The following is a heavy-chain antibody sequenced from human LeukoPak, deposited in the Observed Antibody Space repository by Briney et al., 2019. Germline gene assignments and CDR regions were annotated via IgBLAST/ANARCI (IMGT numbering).Heavy chain of an antibody. J-gene: IGHJ4*02. V-gene: IGHV1-3*01. CDR2: INAGNGNT. D-gene: IGHD5-12*01. Sequence: GASVKVSCKASGYAFNEYAMNWVRQAPGQRLEWMGWINAGNGNTKYSQKFQGRVTITRDTSASTAYMELSSLRSEDTAVYYCARGRGYSGYDAFDYWGQGTLVTVSS. CDR1: GYAFNEYA. CDR3: ARGRGYSGYDAFDY.